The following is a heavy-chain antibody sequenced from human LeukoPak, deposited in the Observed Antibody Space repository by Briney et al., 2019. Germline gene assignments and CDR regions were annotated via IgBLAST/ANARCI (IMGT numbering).Heavy chain of an antibody. CDR2: IYHSGRT. CDR3: ASSDGQPPRFDSSYDVFDY. Sequence: SETLSLTCAVSGGSISSGNWWSWVRQPPGKGLEWIGEIYHSGRTNYNPSLKSRVTISLDKSKNQFSLNLSSVTAADTALYFCASSDGQPPRFDSSYDVFDYWGQGTLVIVSS. D-gene: IGHD5-12*01. V-gene: IGHV4-4*02. CDR1: GGSISSGNW. J-gene: IGHJ4*02.